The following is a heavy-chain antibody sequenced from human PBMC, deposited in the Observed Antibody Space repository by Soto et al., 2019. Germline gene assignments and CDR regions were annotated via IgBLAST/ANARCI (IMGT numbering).Heavy chain of an antibody. Sequence: SETLSLTFTVSDDSISSTPYYWGWVRQPPGKGLEWIGSIYYGGTPYSNPSLKSRVTIFADTSKNQFSLKLTSVTAADTAVYFCARLTGGNWFDPWGQGTLVTVSS. CDR2: IYYGGTP. CDR3: ARLTGGNWFDP. CDR1: DDSISSTPYY. D-gene: IGHD3-10*01. V-gene: IGHV4-39*01. J-gene: IGHJ5*02.